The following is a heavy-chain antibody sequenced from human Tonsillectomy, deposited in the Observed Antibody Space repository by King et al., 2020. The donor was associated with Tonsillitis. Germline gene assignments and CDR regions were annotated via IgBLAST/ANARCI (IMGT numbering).Heavy chain of an antibody. V-gene: IGHV4-39*01. CDR1: GGSISSGSHY. D-gene: IGHD3-22*01. CDR3: AGWVDYDSSGYCFDY. J-gene: IGHJ4*02. CDR2: IYYSEST. Sequence: LQLQESGPGLVKPSETLSLTCTVSGGSISSGSHYWGWIRQPPGRGLEWIGSIYYSESTYYNPSLKSRVTISVDTSKNQFSLKLSSVTAADTAVYYCAGWVDYDSSGYCFDYWGQGTLVTVSS.